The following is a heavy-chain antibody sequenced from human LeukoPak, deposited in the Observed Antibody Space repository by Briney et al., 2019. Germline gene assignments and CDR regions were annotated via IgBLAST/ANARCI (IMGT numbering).Heavy chain of an antibody. J-gene: IGHJ5*02. Sequence: SVKVSCKASGGTFSSYAISWVRQAPGQWLEWMGRIIPIFGTANYAQKFQGRVTITTDESTSTAYMELSSLRSEDTAVYYCATQAAAGTYWFDPWGQGTLVTVSS. V-gene: IGHV1-69*05. CDR3: ATQAAAGTYWFDP. CDR2: IIPIFGTA. CDR1: GGTFSSYA. D-gene: IGHD6-13*01.